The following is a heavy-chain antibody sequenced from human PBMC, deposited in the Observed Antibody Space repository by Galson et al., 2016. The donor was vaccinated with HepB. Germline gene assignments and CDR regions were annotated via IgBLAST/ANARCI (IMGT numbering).Heavy chain of an antibody. Sequence: SLRLSCAASGFSFSDYYMTWIRQAPGKGLEWTSYITSSGSTIYYADSVKGRFTISRDNSKNSLYLQLNSLRADDTAVYYCARALRSVVVNFDYWGQGTLVTVSS. CDR3: ARALRSVVVNFDY. J-gene: IGHJ4*02. CDR1: GFSFSDYY. D-gene: IGHD3-22*01. V-gene: IGHV3-11*01. CDR2: ITSSGSTI.